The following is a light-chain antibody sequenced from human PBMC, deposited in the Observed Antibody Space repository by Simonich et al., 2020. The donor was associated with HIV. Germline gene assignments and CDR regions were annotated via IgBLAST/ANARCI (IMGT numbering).Light chain of an antibody. J-gene: IGLJ1*01. V-gene: IGLV2-14*03. Sequence: QSALTQPASMSGSPGQSITISCTGTSSDVGGYNYVFWYQQHPGKAPKLMIFDVSNRPSGVSNRFSGSKSGNTASLTISGLQAEDEADYYCSSYTSSSIYVFGTGTKVTVL. CDR1: SSDVGGYNY. CDR3: SSYTSSSIYV. CDR2: DVS.